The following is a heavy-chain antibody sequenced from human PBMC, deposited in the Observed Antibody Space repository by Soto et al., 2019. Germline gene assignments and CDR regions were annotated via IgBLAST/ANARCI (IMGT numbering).Heavy chain of an antibody. CDR1: GYTFTGYY. J-gene: IGHJ5*02. V-gene: IGHV1-2*04. CDR2: INPNSGGT. Sequence: GASVKVSCKASGYTFTGYYMHWVRQAPGQGLEWMGWINPNSGGTNYAQKFQGWVTMTRDTSISTAYMELSRLRSDDTAVYYCARAGCTNGVCYGSNWFDPWGQGTLVTVSS. D-gene: IGHD2-8*01. CDR3: ARAGCTNGVCYGSNWFDP.